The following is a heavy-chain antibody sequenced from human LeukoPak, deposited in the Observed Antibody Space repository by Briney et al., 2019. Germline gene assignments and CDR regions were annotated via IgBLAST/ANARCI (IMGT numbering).Heavy chain of an antibody. D-gene: IGHD3-22*01. Sequence: PGESLKISCKGSGYSFTSYWIGWVRQMPGKGLEWMGIIYPGDSDTRYSPSFQGQVTISADKSISTAYLQWSSLKASDTAMYYCVHIADDSSGQFDYWGQGTLVTVSS. V-gene: IGHV5-51*01. J-gene: IGHJ4*02. CDR3: VHIADDSSGQFDY. CDR1: GYSFTSYW. CDR2: IYPGDSDT.